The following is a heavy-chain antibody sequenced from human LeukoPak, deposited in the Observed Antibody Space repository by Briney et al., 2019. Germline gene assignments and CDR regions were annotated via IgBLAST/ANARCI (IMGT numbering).Heavy chain of an antibody. CDR1: GFVFRNYY. Sequence: GGSLRLSCTVSGFVFRNYYMHWVRQTPGKGLVWVSHINGDGSSTSHADSVKGRFTISRDNAKSILYLQMNSLRAEDTAVYYCARGGVPAAQDSWGQGTLVTVSS. CDR2: INGDGSST. J-gene: IGHJ5*02. D-gene: IGHD6-13*01. V-gene: IGHV3-74*01. CDR3: ARGGVPAAQDS.